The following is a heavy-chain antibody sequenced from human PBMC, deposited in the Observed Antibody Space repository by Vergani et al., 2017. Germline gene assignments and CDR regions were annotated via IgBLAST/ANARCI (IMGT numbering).Heavy chain of an antibody. CDR2: ISGSGGST. D-gene: IGHD6-13*01. V-gene: IGHV3-23*01. J-gene: IGHJ4*02. CDR3: ARSPVLAAGSMCFDY. Sequence: EVQLLESGGGLVQPGGSLRLSCAASGFTFSSYAMSWVRQAPGKGLEWVSAISGSGGSTYYADSVKGRFTISRDNSKNTLYLQMNSLRAEDTAKYYCARSPVLAAGSMCFDYWGQGALVTVSS. CDR1: GFTFSSYA.